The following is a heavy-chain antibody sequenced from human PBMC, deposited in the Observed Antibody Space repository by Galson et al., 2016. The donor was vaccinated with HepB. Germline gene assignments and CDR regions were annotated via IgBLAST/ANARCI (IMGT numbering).Heavy chain of an antibody. CDR1: GGSITTSRYH. V-gene: IGHV4-39*01. CDR3: ASEATYCSDGSCYPGPFGY. D-gene: IGHD2-15*01. CDR2: IYHSGRT. J-gene: IGHJ4*02. Sequence: ETLSLTCTVSGGSITTSRYHWGWIRQPPGEGLEWIGSIYHSGRTHNNPSLKSRVTISIDTSKNQFSLKVISVTASDSAVYYCASEATYCSDGSCYPGPFGYWGQGTQVTVSS.